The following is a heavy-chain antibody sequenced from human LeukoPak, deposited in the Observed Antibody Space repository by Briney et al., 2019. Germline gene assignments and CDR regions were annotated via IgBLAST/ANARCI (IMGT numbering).Heavy chain of an antibody. Sequence: GRSLRLSCAASGFTFSSYAMHWVRQASGKGLEWVAVISYDGSNKYYADSVKGRFTISRDNSKNTLYLQMNSLRAEDTAVYYCARDPSIAAAGTNYFDYWGQGTLVTVSS. CDR3: ARDPSIAAAGTNYFDY. D-gene: IGHD6-13*01. CDR2: ISYDGSNK. V-gene: IGHV3-30-3*01. J-gene: IGHJ4*02. CDR1: GFTFSSYA.